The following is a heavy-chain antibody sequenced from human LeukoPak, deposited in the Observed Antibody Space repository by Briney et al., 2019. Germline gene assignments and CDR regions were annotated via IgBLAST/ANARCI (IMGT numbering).Heavy chain of an antibody. CDR1: GGSISSYY. CDR3: ASSRTFNSGYRQNWFDP. D-gene: IGHD3-22*01. Sequence: SETLSLTCTVSGGSISSYYWSWIRQPPGKGLEWIGYIYYSGSTNYNPSLKSRVTISVDTSKNQFSLKLSSVTAADTAVYYCASSRTFNSGYRQNWFDPWGQGTLVTVSS. J-gene: IGHJ5*02. V-gene: IGHV4-59*01. CDR2: IYYSGST.